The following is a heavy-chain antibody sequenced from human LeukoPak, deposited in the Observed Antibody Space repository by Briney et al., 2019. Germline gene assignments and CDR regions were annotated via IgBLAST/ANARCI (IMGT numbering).Heavy chain of an antibody. V-gene: IGHV3-74*01. D-gene: IGHD1-1*01. J-gene: IGHJ4*02. CDR1: GFTFSSYW. CDR3: ARNNWNSRTQRWFYFDY. CDR2: INSDGSST. Sequence: PGGSLRLSCAASGFTFSSYWMHWVRQAPGKGLVWVSRINSDGSSTSYADSVKGRFTISRDNSKNTVYLQMDSLRAEDTAVYYCARNNWNSRTQRWFYFDYWGQGTLVTVSS.